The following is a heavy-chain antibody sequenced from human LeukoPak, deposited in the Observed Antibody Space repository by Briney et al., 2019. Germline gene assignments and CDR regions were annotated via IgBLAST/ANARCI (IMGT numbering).Heavy chain of an antibody. CDR1: GYTFTSHG. CDR3: ATDVGATKSYYYYYGMDV. CDR2: ISSYNGGT. V-gene: IGHV1-18*01. D-gene: IGHD1-26*01. Sequence: ASVKVSCRASGYTFTSHGISWVRQAPGQGLEWMGWISSYNGGTNYAQKLQGRVTLTTDTSTSTLYMELSSLRSEDTAVYYCATDVGATKSYYYYYGMDVWGQGTTVTVSS. J-gene: IGHJ6*02.